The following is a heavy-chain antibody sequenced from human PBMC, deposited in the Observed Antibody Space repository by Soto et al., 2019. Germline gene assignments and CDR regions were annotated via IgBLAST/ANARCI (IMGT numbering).Heavy chain of an antibody. V-gene: IGHV3-30*18. CDR2: ISYDGSNK. D-gene: IGHD1-26*01. CDR1: GFTFSSYG. Sequence: LRLSCAASGFTFSSYGMHWVRQAPGKGLEWVAVISYDGSNKYYADSVKGRFTISRDNSKNTLYLQMNSLRAEDTAVYYCAKDGLVGATTDYYYGMDVWGQGTTVTVPS. CDR3: AKDGLVGATTDYYYGMDV. J-gene: IGHJ6*02.